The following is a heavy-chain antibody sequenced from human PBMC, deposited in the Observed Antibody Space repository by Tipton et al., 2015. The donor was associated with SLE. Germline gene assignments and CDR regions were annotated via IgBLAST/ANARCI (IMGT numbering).Heavy chain of an antibody. Sequence: TLSLTCAVYGGSFSGYYWIWIRQPPGKGLEWIGEINHSGSTNYNPSLKSRVTISVDTSKNQFSLKLSSVTAADTAVYYCARGLGTHDYGDYWGQGTLVTVSS. V-gene: IGHV4-34*01. CDR2: INHSGST. CDR3: ARGLGTHDYGDY. CDR1: GGSFSGYY. D-gene: IGHD3-16*01. J-gene: IGHJ4*02.